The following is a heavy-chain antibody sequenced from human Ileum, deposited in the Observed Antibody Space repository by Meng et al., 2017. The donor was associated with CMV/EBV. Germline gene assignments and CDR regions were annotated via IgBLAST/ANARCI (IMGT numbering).Heavy chain of an antibody. V-gene: IGHV3-74*01. CDR2: IKTDGTGA. CDR3: VAYNWHATDY. Sequence: LSCVASGFSFPGYYMYWVRQVPEKGLLWVSRIKTDGTGAVYADSVRGRFTISRDNAKNTLYLQMNSLRAEDAAMYYCVAYNWHATDYWGQGTLVTVSS. J-gene: IGHJ4*02. D-gene: IGHD3-16*01. CDR1: GFSFPGYY.